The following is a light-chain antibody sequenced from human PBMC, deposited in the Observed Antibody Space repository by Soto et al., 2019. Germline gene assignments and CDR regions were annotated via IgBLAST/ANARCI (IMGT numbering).Light chain of an antibody. V-gene: IGKV1-5*03. J-gene: IGKJ1*01. CDR2: KAS. CDR3: QEYMSSSWT. CDR1: QSISNW. Sequence: DIQMTQSPSTLSASVGDRVSITCRASQSISNWLAWYQQKPGKAPNLLIYKASSLESGVPSRFSGSGSGTEFTLTIRSLQPDDFAIYYCQEYMSSSWTFGQGTKVEIK.